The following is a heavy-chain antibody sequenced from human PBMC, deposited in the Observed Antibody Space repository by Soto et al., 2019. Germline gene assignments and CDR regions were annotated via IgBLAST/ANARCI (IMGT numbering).Heavy chain of an antibody. V-gene: IGHV3-30-3*01. J-gene: IGHJ6*02. Sequence: PGGSLRLSCAASIFTFSTHAMHWVRQAPGKGLEWVAVISYDGTSKYYADSVKGRFTISRDNSKNTLYLQMNSLRAEDTAVYYRARDRQSYYDVNYYGMDVWGQGTTVTVSS. CDR3: ARDRQSYYDVNYYGMDV. D-gene: IGHD3-3*01. CDR1: IFTFSTHA. CDR2: ISYDGTSK.